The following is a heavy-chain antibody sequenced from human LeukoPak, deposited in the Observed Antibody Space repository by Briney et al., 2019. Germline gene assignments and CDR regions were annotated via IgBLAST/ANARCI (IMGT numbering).Heavy chain of an antibody. D-gene: IGHD5-18*01. V-gene: IGHV7-4-1*02. CDR2: INTNTGNP. Sequence: ASVKLSCKASGYTFTAFGINWMRQAPGQGLEWMGWINTNTGNPTYAQAFTGRFVFSLDTSVSTAYLHISSLYTEDTALYYCARGGENSDVSIAYWGQGTLVTVSS. CDR3: ARGGENSDVSIAY. CDR1: GYTFTAFG. J-gene: IGHJ4*02.